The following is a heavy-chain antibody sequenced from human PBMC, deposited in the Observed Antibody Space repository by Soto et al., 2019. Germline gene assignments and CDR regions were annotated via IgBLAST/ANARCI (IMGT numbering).Heavy chain of an antibody. V-gene: IGHV4-59*12. CDR3: ARTPLL. CDR1: GGSISNYY. J-gene: IGHJ4*02. D-gene: IGHD1-26*01. Sequence: PSETLSLTCTVSGGSISNYYWSWIRQPPGKGLEWIGCIFYSGSTYYNPSLKSRVTISVDTSKNQFSLKLSSVTAADTAVYYCARTPLLWGQGTLVTVSS. CDR2: IFYSGST.